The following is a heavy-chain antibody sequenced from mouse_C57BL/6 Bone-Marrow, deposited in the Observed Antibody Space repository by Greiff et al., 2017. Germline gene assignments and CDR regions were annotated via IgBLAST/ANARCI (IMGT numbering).Heavy chain of an antibody. CDR3: ARSLYRTRAWFAY. CDR1: GYTFTSYW. Sequence: QVQLQQPGAELVRPGSSVKLSCKASGYTFTSYWMDWVKQRPGQGLEWIGNIYPSASETHYNQKFKDKATLTVDKSSSTAYMQLSSLTSEDSAVYYCARSLYRTRAWFAYWGQGTLVTVSA. D-gene: IGHD2-12*01. CDR2: IYPSASET. J-gene: IGHJ3*01. V-gene: IGHV1-61*01.